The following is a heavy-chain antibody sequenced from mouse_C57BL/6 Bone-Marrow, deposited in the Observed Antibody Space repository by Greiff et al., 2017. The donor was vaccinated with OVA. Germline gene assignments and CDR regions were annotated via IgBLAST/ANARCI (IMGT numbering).Heavy chain of an antibody. J-gene: IGHJ2*01. CDR2: IYPGSGST. CDR1: GYTFTSYW. Sequence: VQLQQSGAELVKPGASVKMSCKASGYTFTSYWITWVKQRPGQGLEWIGDIYPGSGSTNYNEKFKSKATLTVDTSSSTAYMQLSSLTSEDSAVYYCARVGHIYYGKGDYWGQGTTLTVSS. CDR3: ARVGHIYYGKGDY. V-gene: IGHV1-55*01. D-gene: IGHD2-1*01.